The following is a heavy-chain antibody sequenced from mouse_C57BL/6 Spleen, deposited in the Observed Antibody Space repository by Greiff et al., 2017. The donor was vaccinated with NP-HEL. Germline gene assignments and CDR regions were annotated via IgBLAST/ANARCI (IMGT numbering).Heavy chain of an antibody. Sequence: QVQLKQPGAELVKPGASVKLSCKASGYTFTSYWMHWVKQRPGQGLEWIGMIHPNSGSTNYNEKFKSKATLTVDKSSSTAYMQLSILTSEDSAVYYWARSPPNYGRSYWYFDVWGTGTTVTVSS. V-gene: IGHV1-64*01. CDR1: GYTFTSYW. CDR3: ARSPPNYGRSYWYFDV. D-gene: IGHD1-1*01. J-gene: IGHJ1*03. CDR2: IHPNSGST.